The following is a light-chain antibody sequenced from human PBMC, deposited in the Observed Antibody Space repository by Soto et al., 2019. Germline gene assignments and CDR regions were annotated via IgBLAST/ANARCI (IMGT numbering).Light chain of an antibody. CDR3: ATGDDSLNGPV. CDR1: SSNIGSNT. J-gene: IGLJ3*02. CDR2: SNN. V-gene: IGLV1-44*01. Sequence: QSVLTQPPSASGTPGQRVTISCSGSSSNIGSNTVNWYQQLPGTAPKILVYSNNKRPSGVPDRFSGSKSGTSASLAISGLQSEDEAEYHCATGDDSLNGPVFGGGTKLTVL.